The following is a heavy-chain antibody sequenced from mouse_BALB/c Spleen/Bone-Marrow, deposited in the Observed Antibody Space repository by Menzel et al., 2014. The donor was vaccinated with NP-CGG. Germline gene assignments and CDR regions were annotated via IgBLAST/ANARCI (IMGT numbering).Heavy chain of an antibody. CDR3: AREATYYAYFDY. Sequence: VQLQQSAPELARPGASVKMSCKASGYTFTSFTIQWIKQRPGQGLEWIGYINPTRGYTDYSQKFKDRTTLTADKSSSTTYMQLTSLTSEDSAVYYCAREATYYAYFDYWGQGTALAVSS. J-gene: IGHJ2*01. D-gene: IGHD1-1*01. CDR2: INPTRGYT. CDR1: GYTFTSFT. V-gene: IGHV1-4*02.